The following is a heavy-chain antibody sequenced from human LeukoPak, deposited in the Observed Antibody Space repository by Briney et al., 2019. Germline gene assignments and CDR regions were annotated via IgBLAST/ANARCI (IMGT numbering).Heavy chain of an antibody. CDR1: GFTFSMSW. D-gene: IGHD5-12*01. CDR3: ARDPWTNSDYDGFDY. J-gene: IGHJ4*02. CDR2: INGHGSEI. Sequence: GGSLRLSCAASGFTFSMSWMTWVRQAPGKGLEWVASINGHGSEIHYVDSVKGRFTISRDNAKNSQYLQMNSLRAEDTAVYYCARDPWTNSDYDGFDYWGQGTLVTVSS. V-gene: IGHV3-7*01.